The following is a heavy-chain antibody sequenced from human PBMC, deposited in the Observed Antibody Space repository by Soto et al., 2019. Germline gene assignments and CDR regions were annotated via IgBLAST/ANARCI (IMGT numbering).Heavy chain of an antibody. CDR3: ASFRGDGYYNF. CDR2: ISISGTTI. J-gene: IGHJ4*02. CDR1: GFTLRAYH. Sequence: QVQLVESGGGLVKPGGSLRLSCAASGFTLRAYHMTWIRQAPGQGLEWVSGISISGTTIHYADSVRGRFTISRDNAKNSLWLQMNTLRAEDTAVYYCASFRGDGYYNFWGQGTLVTVSS. D-gene: IGHD3-9*01. V-gene: IGHV3-11*01.